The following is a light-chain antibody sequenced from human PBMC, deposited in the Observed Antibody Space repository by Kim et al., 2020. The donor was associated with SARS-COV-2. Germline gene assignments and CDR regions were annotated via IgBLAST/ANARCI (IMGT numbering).Light chain of an antibody. V-gene: IGLV3-1*01. Sequence: SVSPGQTANISCSGDKLGDKYACWYQQRPGQAPILVIYHDYKRASRFPERFSGSTSGNTATLTISGAQAVDEAEYYCQAWDSTTVVFGGGTQLTVL. J-gene: IGLJ2*01. CDR3: QAWDSTTVV. CDR1: KLGDKY. CDR2: HDY.